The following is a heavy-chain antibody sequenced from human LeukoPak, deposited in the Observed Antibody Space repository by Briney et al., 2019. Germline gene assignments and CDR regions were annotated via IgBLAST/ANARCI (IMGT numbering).Heavy chain of an antibody. D-gene: IGHD6-19*01. V-gene: IGHV4-39*01. CDR1: GFTFSSYA. Sequence: GSLRLSCAASGFTFSSYAMSWVRQAPGKGLEWIGSIYYSGSTYYNPSLKSRVTISVDTSKNQFSLKLSSVTAADTAVYYCARLAVAGLYYYYYYYMDVWGKGTTVTVSS. J-gene: IGHJ6*03. CDR3: ARLAVAGLYYYYYYYMDV. CDR2: IYYSGST.